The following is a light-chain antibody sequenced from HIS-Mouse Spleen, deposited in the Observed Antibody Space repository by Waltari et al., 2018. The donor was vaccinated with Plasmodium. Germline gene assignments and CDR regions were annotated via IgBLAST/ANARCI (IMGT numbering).Light chain of an antibody. CDR2: EGS. J-gene: IGLJ3*02. Sequence: QSALTQPASVSGSPGQSITISCTGTSSDGGSSNLVSWYQQHPDKAPKLIIYEGSKRPSGVSNRFSGSKSGNTASLTISGLQAEDEADYYCCSYAGSSTFVFGGGTKLTVL. CDR1: SSDGGSSNL. CDR3: CSYAGSSTFV. V-gene: IGLV2-23*03.